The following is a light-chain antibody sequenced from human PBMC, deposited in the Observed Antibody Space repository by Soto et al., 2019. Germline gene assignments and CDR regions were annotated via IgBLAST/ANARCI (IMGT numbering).Light chain of an antibody. CDR1: QSVSYW. CDR2: KAS. Sequence: DIQMTQSPSTLSASVGDRVTISCRASQSVSYWLAWYQQKPGKAPKLLIYKASNLERGVPSRFSGSGSGTEFTLTISSLQPDDFATYYCQQYDTYPYTFGQGTKLEIK. CDR3: QQYDTYPYT. J-gene: IGKJ2*01. V-gene: IGKV1-5*03.